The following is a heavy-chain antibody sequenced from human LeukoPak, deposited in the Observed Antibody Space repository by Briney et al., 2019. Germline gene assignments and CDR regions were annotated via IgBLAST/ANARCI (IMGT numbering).Heavy chain of an antibody. CDR2: IYGSGST. Sequence: SETLSLTCSVSGDSIGSFYWSWIRQPPGKGLEWIGSIYGSGSTTYNPSLKSRITISIDTSKNQFSLKLSSVTVADTAVYYCARDFPRGYLNWFDPWGQGTLVTVSS. CDR3: ARDFPRGYLNWFDP. CDR1: GDSIGSFY. D-gene: IGHD2/OR15-2a*01. J-gene: IGHJ5*02. V-gene: IGHV4-4*09.